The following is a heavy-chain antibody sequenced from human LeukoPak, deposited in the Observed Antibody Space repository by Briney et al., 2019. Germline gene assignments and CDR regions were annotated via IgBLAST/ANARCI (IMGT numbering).Heavy chain of an antibody. D-gene: IGHD6-13*01. V-gene: IGHV3-30*14. Sequence: GGSLRLSCAASGFTFSTYAMHWVRQAPGKRLEWVAFISYDGSDKYHADSVKGRFTISRENAKNTLYLQMNSLRAGDTAVYYCVREGVSSSWNNWYFDLWGRGTLVTVSS. J-gene: IGHJ2*01. CDR1: GFTFSTYA. CDR2: ISYDGSDK. CDR3: VREGVSSSWNNWYFDL.